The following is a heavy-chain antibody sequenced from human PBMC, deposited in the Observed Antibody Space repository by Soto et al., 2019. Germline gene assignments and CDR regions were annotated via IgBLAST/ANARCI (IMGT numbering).Heavy chain of an antibody. CDR1: GFTFATYE. CDR2: ISGSGGST. CDR3: AKSLVEWYVPVDY. J-gene: IGHJ4*02. V-gene: IGHV3-23*01. D-gene: IGHD2-8*01. Sequence: PGGSLRLSCEASGFTFATYEMNWVRQAPGRGLEWVSAISGSGGSTYYADSVKGRFTISRDNSKNTLYLQMNSLRAEDTAVYYCAKSLVEWYVPVDYWGQGTLVTVSS.